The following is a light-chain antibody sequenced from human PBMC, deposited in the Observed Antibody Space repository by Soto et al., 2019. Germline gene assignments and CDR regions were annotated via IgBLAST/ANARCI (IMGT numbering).Light chain of an antibody. CDR1: QSVGRY. V-gene: IGKV3-11*01. CDR3: QQRGSWPDT. CDR2: DAS. J-gene: IGKJ2*01. Sequence: EIVLTQSPAPLSSSPGKKVTLSCRASQSVGRYLAWFQHKPGQAPRLLIYDASNRATGVPPRFSGSGSGTDVTLTISSLEPEDFAVYYCQQRGSWPDTFGQGTKVEIK.